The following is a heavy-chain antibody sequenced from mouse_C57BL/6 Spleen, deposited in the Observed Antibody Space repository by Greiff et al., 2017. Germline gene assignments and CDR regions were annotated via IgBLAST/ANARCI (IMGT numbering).Heavy chain of an antibody. CDR1: GYTFTSYW. J-gene: IGHJ4*01. V-gene: IGHV1-55*01. D-gene: IGHD1-1*01. CDR3: ARGLTRTLYYAIDY. CDR2: IYPGSGST. Sequence: QVQLQQPGAELVKPGASVKMSCKASGYTFTSYWITWVKQRPGQGLEWIGDIYPGSGSTNYNEKFKGKATLTVDTSSSTAYMQLSSLTSEDSAVYYCARGLTRTLYYAIDYWGQGTLVTVSS.